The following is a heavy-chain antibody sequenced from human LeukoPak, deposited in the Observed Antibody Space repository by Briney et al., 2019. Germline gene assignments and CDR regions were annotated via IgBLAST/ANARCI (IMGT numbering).Heavy chain of an antibody. CDR3: AFRLAYCGGDCYSGFDY. J-gene: IGHJ4*02. Sequence: ASVKVSCKASGYTFTGYYMHWVRQAPGQGLEWTGWINPNSGGTNYAQKFQGRVTMTRDTSISTAYMELSRLRSDDTAVYYCAFRLAYCGGDCYSGFDYWGQGTLVTVSS. CDR1: GYTFTGYY. V-gene: IGHV1-2*02. D-gene: IGHD2-21*02. CDR2: INPNSGGT.